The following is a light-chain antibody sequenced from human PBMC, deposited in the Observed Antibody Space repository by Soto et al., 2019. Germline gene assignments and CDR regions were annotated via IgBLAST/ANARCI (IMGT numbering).Light chain of an antibody. CDR3: MQALQTPKT. CDR1: QSLLHSNGYNY. Sequence: DLVMTQSPLSLPVTPGEPASISCRSSQSLLHSNGYNYLDWYLQKPGQSPQLLIYLGSNRASGVPDRVSGSGSGTDFTLKISRVEAEDVGVYYWMQALQTPKTFGQGTKLEIK. J-gene: IGKJ2*01. CDR2: LGS. V-gene: IGKV2-28*01.